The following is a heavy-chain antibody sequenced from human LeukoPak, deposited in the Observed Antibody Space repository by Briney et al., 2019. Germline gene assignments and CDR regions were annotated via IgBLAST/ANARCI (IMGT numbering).Heavy chain of an antibody. Sequence: ASVKVSCKASGYTFTGYYMHWVRQAPGQGLERMGWINPNSGGTNYAQKFQGRVTMTRDTSISTAYMELSRLRSDDTAVYYCAREVVYDFWSGYSDDYWGQGTLVTVSS. J-gene: IGHJ4*02. CDR3: AREVVYDFWSGYSDDY. CDR2: INPNSGGT. CDR1: GYTFTGYY. V-gene: IGHV1-2*02. D-gene: IGHD3-3*01.